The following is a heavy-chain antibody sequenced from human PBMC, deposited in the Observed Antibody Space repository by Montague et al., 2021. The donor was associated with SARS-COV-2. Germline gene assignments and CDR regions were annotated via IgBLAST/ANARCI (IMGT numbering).Heavy chain of an antibody. CDR1: RGSFSDYY. D-gene: IGHD5-12*01. CDR2: ISHSAST. CDR3: ARDRLVDWAMRTGAGIGT. V-gene: IGHV4-34*01. J-gene: IGHJ5*02. Sequence: SETLSLTCAVYRGSFSDYYWTWIRQPPETGLEWIGEISHSASTNYNPSLKSRVFISMDTSNNQFSLRLDSVTAADTAVYYCARDRLVDWAMRTGAGIGTWGQGTLVTVSA.